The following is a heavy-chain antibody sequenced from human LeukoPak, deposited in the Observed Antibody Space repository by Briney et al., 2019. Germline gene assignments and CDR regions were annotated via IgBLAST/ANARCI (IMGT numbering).Heavy chain of an antibody. CDR3: AKYGGLMTMVTAVDY. CDR2: ISGSGGST. CDR1: GFTFSSYA. J-gene: IGHJ4*02. Sequence: GGSLRLSCAASGFTFSSYAMSWVRQAPGKGLEWVSAISGSGGSTYYADSVKGRFTISRDNSKNTLYLQMNSLRAEDTAVYYCAKYGGLMTMVTAVDYWGQGTLVTVSS. V-gene: IGHV3-23*01. D-gene: IGHD4-17*01.